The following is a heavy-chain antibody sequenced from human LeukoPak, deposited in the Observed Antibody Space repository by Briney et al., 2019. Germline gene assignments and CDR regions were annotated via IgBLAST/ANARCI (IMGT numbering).Heavy chain of an antibody. CDR2: IKQDGSKK. D-gene: IGHD3-10*01. CDR3: ARWTDYYGSGSYFDY. CDR1: GFTFSSYW. J-gene: IGHJ4*02. Sequence: GGSLRLSCAASGFTFSSYWMSWVRQAPGKGLEWVANIKQDGSKKYYVDSVKGRFTISRDNAKNSLYLQMNSLRAEDTAVYYCARWTDYYGSGSYFDYWGQGTLVTVSS. V-gene: IGHV3-7*01.